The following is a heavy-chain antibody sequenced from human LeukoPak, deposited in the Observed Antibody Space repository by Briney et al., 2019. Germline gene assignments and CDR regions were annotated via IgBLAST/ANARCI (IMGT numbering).Heavy chain of an antibody. D-gene: IGHD4-17*01. J-gene: IGHJ4*02. V-gene: IGHV4-59*12. Sequence: PSETLSLTCTVSSGSISSYYWSWIRQPPGKGLEWIGYIHYSGTTNYNPSLKSRVTISVDTSKNQFSLKLSSVTAADTAVYYCASITTVTPGRYFDYWGQGTLVTVSS. CDR2: IHYSGTT. CDR3: ASITTVTPGRYFDY. CDR1: SGSISSYY.